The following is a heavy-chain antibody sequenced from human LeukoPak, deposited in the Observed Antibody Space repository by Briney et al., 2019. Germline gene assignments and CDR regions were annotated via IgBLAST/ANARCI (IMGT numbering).Heavy chain of an antibody. V-gene: IGHV4-59*11. Sequence: PSETLSLTCAVSDDSFSSHYWTWIRQPPGQGLEWIGYISYIESTNYNPSLKSRVTISIDTSKNQFSLKLSSVTAADTAVYYCARDLVTVTKGFDIWGQGTMVSVSS. CDR1: DDSFSSHY. CDR2: ISYIEST. CDR3: ARDLVTVTKGFDI. D-gene: IGHD4-17*01. J-gene: IGHJ3*02.